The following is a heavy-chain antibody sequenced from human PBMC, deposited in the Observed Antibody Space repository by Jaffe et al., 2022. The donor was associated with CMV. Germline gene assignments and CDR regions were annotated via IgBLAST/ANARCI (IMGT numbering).Heavy chain of an antibody. CDR1: GGSISGYY. J-gene: IGHJ4*02. V-gene: IGHV4-59*12. CDR3: ARDRDYFHY. CDR2: IFNSGST. Sequence: QVQLQESGPGLVKPSETLSLTCSVFGGSISGYYWTWIRQPPGKGLEWIGYIFNSGSTNYNPSLKSRVTISEDTSKNQISLKLTSVTAADTAVYYCARDRDYFHYWGQGAPVTVSS.